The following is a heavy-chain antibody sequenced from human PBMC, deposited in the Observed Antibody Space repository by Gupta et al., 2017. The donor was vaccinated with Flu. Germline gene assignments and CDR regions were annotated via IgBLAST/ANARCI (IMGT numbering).Heavy chain of an antibody. Sequence: ISYDGSNKYYADSVKGRFTISRDNSKNTLYLQMNSLRAEDTAVYYCWAVNIVVVPAAIRSDYWGQGTLVTVSS. CDR2: ISYDGSNK. CDR3: WAVNIVVVPAAIRSDY. V-gene: IGHV3-30-3*01. D-gene: IGHD2-2*02. J-gene: IGHJ4*02.